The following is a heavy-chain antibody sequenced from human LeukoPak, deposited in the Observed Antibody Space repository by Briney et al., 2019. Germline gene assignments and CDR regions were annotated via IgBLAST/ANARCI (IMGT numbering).Heavy chain of an antibody. CDR1: GYTFIDSY. D-gene: IGHD2-8*01. CDR2: INPNSGGT. J-gene: IGHJ3*01. V-gene: IGHV1-2*02. CDR3: AREAPMTTNYAADV. Sequence: ASVKVSCKASGYTFIDSYIHWFRQAPGQGLEWMGWINPNSGGTKYAQKFQARVTMTRATSITTAYLDLSRLTSDDTAVHYCAREAPMTTNYAADVWGQGTMVTVSS.